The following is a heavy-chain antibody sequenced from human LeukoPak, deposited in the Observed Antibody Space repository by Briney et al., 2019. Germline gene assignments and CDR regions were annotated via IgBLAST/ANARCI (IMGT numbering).Heavy chain of an antibody. J-gene: IGHJ4*02. CDR2: ISTGSSTI. D-gene: IGHD5-24*01. V-gene: IGHV3-48*01. CDR1: GFTFSSYS. Sequence: GGSLRLSCAASGFTFSSYSMNWVRQAPGKGLEWVSYISTGSSTIYYADSVKGRFTISRDNAKNSLYLQMNSLRAEDTAVYYCVRRYMATSAEDFDHWGQGTLVTVSS. CDR3: VRRYMATSAEDFDH.